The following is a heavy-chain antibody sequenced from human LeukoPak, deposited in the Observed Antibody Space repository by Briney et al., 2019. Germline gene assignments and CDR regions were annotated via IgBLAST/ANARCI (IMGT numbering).Heavy chain of an antibody. CDR1: GYTFTSYG. CDR3: ARAPDYYDSSGYYYLYYYYYMDV. Sequence: ASVKGSCKASGYTFTSYGISWVRQAPGQGLEWMGWISAYNGNTNYAQKLQGRVTMTTDTSTSTAYMELRSLRSDDTAVYYCARAPDYYDSSGYYYLYYYYYMDVWGKGTTVTVSS. D-gene: IGHD3-22*01. V-gene: IGHV1-18*01. CDR2: ISAYNGNT. J-gene: IGHJ6*03.